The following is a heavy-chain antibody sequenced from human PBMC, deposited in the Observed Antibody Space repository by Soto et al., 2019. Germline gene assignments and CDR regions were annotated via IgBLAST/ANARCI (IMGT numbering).Heavy chain of an antibody. CDR1: GFTFSTHG. D-gene: IGHD3-3*01. J-gene: IGHJ6*03. Sequence: QVQLVESGGGVVQPGKSLRLSCAASGFTFSTHGMHWVRQAPGKGLEWVAVISYDGSNKYYADSVKGRFTISRDNSKDTLYLQMNSPPAEATPVYYCAKCGFGVLNNNMDVWGNGTTVTVSS. CDR2: ISYDGSNK. V-gene: IGHV3-30*18. CDR3: AKCGFGVLNNNMDV.